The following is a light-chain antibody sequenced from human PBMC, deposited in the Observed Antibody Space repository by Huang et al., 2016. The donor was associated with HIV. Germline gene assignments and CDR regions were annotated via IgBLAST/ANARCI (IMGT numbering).Light chain of an antibody. CDR1: QDIGNF. Sequence: DIQMTQSPPSLSASQGVRVTLTCRASQDIGNFLAWFQQKPGGAPKLLIFSASTLHLGVTSRFTGRGSGTEFTLTITNLQPEDVATYYCQRYDTAPRAFGPGTKVDI. J-gene: IGKJ1*01. V-gene: IGKV1-27*01. CDR3: QRYDTAPRA. CDR2: SAS.